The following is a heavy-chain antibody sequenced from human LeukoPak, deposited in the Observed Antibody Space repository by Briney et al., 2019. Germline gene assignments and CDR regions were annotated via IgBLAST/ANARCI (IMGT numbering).Heavy chain of an antibody. CDR1: GGSVSSGSYY. V-gene: IGHV4-61*01. CDR3: ARVLPRRAVVRELWYFHL. D-gene: IGHD2-21*01. CDR2: IYYSRST. J-gene: IGHJ2*01. Sequence: SETLSLTCTVSGGSVSSGSYYWSWIRQPPGNGLEWIAYIYYSRSTNYNPPLQSRVTLAVDPSNNQFSPKLRSVTAADTAVHYCARVLPRRAVVRELWYFHLWGRGTLVTVSS.